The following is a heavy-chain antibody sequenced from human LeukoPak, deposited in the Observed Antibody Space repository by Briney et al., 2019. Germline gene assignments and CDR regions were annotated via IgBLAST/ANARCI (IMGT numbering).Heavy chain of an antibody. D-gene: IGHD3-22*01. CDR1: GFTFSSCA. CDR2: ITGSGATS. Sequence: PGGSLRLSCSASGFTFSSCAMSWVRQAPGKGLQWVSSITGSGATSYYADSVRGRFIASRDNSKNTLYLEMNSLRADDTAVYFCAKESTQVIEVYFDSWGQGTLVAVSS. V-gene: IGHV3-23*01. CDR3: AKESTQVIEVYFDS. J-gene: IGHJ4*02.